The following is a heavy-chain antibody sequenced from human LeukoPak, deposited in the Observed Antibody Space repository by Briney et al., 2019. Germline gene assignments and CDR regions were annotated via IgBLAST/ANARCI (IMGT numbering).Heavy chain of an antibody. D-gene: IGHD5-18*01. Sequence: AETLYLTCSVSGVSISSYYWSWIRQPPGRGLEWVGYIYFSGSINYNPSLKSRVTISADTSRNQLSLKLSSVTAADTAVYYCARSSGYTYGSDYRGQGTLVTVSS. J-gene: IGHJ4*02. CDR3: ARSSGYTYGSDY. V-gene: IGHV4-59*08. CDR1: GVSISSYY. CDR2: IYFSGSI.